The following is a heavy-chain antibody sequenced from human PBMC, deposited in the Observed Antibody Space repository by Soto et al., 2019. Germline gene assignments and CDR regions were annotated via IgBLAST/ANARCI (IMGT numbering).Heavy chain of an antibody. V-gene: IGHV3-74*01. CDR3: ARALYCSSTSCYADY. CDR1: GFTFSSYW. Sequence: PGGSLRLSCAASGFTFSSYWMHWVRQAPGKGLVWVSRINSDGSSTSYADSVKGRFTISRDNAKNTLYLQMNSLRAEDTAVYYCARALYCSSTSCYADYWGQGTLVTVSS. J-gene: IGHJ4*02. D-gene: IGHD2-2*01. CDR2: INSDGSST.